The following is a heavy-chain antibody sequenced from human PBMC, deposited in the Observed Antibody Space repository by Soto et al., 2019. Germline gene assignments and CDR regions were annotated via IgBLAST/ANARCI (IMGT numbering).Heavy chain of an antibody. CDR1: GFTFSSYS. J-gene: IGHJ4*02. Sequence: EVQLVECGGGLAKPGGSLRLSCAASGFTFSSYSMNWVRQAPGKGLEWVSSISSSSSYIYYADSVKGRFTISRDNAKNSLYLQMNSLRAEDTAVYYCARDTYSYGYTDYWGQGTLVTVSS. D-gene: IGHD5-18*01. CDR2: ISSSSSYI. CDR3: ARDTYSYGYTDY. V-gene: IGHV3-21*01.